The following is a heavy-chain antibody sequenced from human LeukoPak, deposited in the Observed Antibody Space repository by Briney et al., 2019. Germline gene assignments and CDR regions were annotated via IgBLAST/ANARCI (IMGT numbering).Heavy chain of an antibody. J-gene: IGHJ6*03. CDR1: GGSISNYY. D-gene: IGHD2-2*01. CDR2: IYLSESTHYTP. CDR3: ASTPCSSTSCYLTHYYYYVDV. Sequence: SETLSLTCTVSGGSISNYYWSWVRQPPGKGLEWIGYIYLSESTHYTPNYNPSFKSRVTISVDTSKNQVSLNLNSVTAADTAVYYCASTPCSSTSCYLTHYYYYVDVWGKGTTVTVSS. V-gene: IGHV4-4*09.